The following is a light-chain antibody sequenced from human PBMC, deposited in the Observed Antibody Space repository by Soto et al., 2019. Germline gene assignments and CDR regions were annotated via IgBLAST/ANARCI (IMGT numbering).Light chain of an antibody. CDR1: QTISSW. CDR3: QQYNCYSAP. CDR2: KAS. V-gene: IGKV1-5*03. Sequence: DIQMTQSPSTLSGSVGDRVTITCRASQTISSWLAWYQQKPGKAPKLLIYKASTLKSGVPSRFSGSGSGTEFTLTISSLQPDDFATSYCQQYNCYSAPFG. J-gene: IGKJ1*01.